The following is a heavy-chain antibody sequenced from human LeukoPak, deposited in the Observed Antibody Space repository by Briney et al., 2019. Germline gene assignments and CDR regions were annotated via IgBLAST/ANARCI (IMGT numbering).Heavy chain of an antibody. CDR3: TSVIVGATAPWFDP. CDR2: TNTNTGKP. D-gene: IGHD1-26*01. J-gene: IGHJ5*02. Sequence: ASVKVSCKASGYTFTSYGISWVRQAPGQGLEWMGWTNTNTGKPVYAQGLTGRFVFSWDTSVSTAYLQISSLKTEDTGIYFCTSVIVGATAPWFDPWGQGTPVTVSS. V-gene: IGHV7-4-1*02. CDR1: GYTFTSYG.